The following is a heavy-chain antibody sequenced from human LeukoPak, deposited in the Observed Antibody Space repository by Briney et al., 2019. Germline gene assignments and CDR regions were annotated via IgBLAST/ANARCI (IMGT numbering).Heavy chain of an antibody. CDR3: ERGRYSSGWLNDY. CDR2: FSSSGNYI. V-gene: IGHV3-21*01. Sequence: GGSLRLSCAASGFTFSSYTMNWVRQAPGKGLEWVSSFSSSGNYIYYTDSVKGRFTISRDNAKNSLYLQMNSLRAEDTAVYYCERGRYSSGWLNDYWGQGSLVTVSS. D-gene: IGHD6-19*01. J-gene: IGHJ4*02. CDR1: GFTFSSYT.